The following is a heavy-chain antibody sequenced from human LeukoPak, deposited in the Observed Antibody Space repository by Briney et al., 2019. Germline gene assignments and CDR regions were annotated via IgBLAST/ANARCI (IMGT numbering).Heavy chain of an antibody. CDR3: ARQRDLSAFDI. V-gene: IGHV4-39*01. CDR1: GGSISSSSYY. Sequence: SETLSLTCTVSGGSISSSSYYWGWIRQPPGKGLEWIGSIYYSGSTYYNPSLKSRVTISVDTSKNQFSLKLSSVTAADTAVYYCARQRDLSAFDIWGQGTMVTVSS. J-gene: IGHJ3*02. CDR2: IYYSGST. D-gene: IGHD2-21*01.